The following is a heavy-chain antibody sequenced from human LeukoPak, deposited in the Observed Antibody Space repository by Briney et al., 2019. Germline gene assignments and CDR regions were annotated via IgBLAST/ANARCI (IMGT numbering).Heavy chain of an antibody. CDR2: ISYDGSNK. CDR1: GFTFSSYA. Sequence: GGSLRLSCAASGFTFSSYAMHWVRQAPGKGLEWVAVISYDGSNKYYADSVKGRFTISRDNSKNTLYLQMNSLRAEDTAVYYCARDRQIGGNGDYWGQGTLVTVSS. D-gene: IGHD4-23*01. V-gene: IGHV3-30*01. J-gene: IGHJ4*02. CDR3: ARDRQIGGNGDY.